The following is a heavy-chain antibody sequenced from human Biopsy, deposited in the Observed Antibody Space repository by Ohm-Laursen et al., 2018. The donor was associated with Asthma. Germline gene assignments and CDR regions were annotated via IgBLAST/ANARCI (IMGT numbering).Heavy chain of an antibody. CDR1: GGSISSGGYS. J-gene: IGHJ4*02. CDR3: ARVKDGYNFDC. Sequence: SQTLSLTWAVSGGSISSGGYSWSWIRQPPGKGLEWIGYIYHSGSTYYNPSLKSRVTISVDRSKNQFSLKLSSVTAADTAVYYCARVKDGYNFDCWGQGTLVTVSS. D-gene: IGHD5-24*01. V-gene: IGHV4-30-2*01. CDR2: IYHSGST.